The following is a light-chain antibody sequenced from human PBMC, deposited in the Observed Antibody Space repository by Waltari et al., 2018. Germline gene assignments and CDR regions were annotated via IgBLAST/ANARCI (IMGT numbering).Light chain of an antibody. CDR3: QVWDNTSDHV. CDR1: DISSNS. CDR2: YDS. V-gene: IGLV3-21*04. Sequence: SYVLAQPHSVSVAPGETARITCGGSDISSNSVHWYQQKPGQAPRLVIYYDSARPSGIPERFSGSNSGNTSTLTISRVEAGDEADYYCQVWDNTSDHVFGTGTTVTVL. J-gene: IGLJ1*01.